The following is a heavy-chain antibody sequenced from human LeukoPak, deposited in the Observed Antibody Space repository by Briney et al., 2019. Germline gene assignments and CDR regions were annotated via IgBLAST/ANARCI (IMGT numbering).Heavy chain of an antibody. CDR1: GFTFRFYA. Sequence: GGSLRLSCAGSGFTFRFYAMTWVRQAPGKGLEWVSRISGGASVSKDADSVKGRFNISRDNSKNTLYLQLNSLRVEDTAIYYCAKAYSSSLYGDAFHIWGQGTMVTVSP. CDR3: AKAYSSSLYGDAFHI. J-gene: IGHJ3*02. CDR2: ISGGASVS. V-gene: IGHV3-23*01. D-gene: IGHD6-13*01.